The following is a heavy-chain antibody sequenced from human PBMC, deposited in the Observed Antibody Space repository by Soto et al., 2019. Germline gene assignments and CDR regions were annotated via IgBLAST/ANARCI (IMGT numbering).Heavy chain of an antibody. Sequence: QVPLVQSGAEVKKPGASVKVSCKASGYTFTSYAMHWVRQAPGQRLEWMGWINAGNGNTKYSQKFQGRVTITRDTSASTAYMELSSLRSEDTAVYYCARGLGAVAGTGFDYWGQGTLVTVSS. J-gene: IGHJ4*02. V-gene: IGHV1-3*01. CDR1: GYTFTSYA. D-gene: IGHD6-19*01. CDR3: ARGLGAVAGTGFDY. CDR2: INAGNGNT.